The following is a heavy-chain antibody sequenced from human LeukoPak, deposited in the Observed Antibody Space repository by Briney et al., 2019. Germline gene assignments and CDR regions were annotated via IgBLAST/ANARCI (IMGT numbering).Heavy chain of an antibody. V-gene: IGHV3-53*04. J-gene: IGHJ6*02. CDR1: GFTVSSNY. D-gene: IGHD3-10*01. Sequence: GGSLRLSCAASGFTVSSNYMSWVRQAPGKGLEWVSVIYSGGSTYYADSVKGRFTISRHNSKNTLYLQMNSLRAEDTAVYYCARDQDYYGSGSPGYGMDAWGQGTTVTVSS. CDR2: IYSGGST. CDR3: ARDQDYYGSGSPGYGMDA.